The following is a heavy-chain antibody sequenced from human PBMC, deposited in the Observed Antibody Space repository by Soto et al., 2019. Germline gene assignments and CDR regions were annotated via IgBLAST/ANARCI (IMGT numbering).Heavy chain of an antibody. CDR1: GYTFTSYG. Sequence: GASVKLSCKASGYTFTSYGISWVRQAPGQGLEWMGWISAYNGNTNYAQKLQGRVTMTTDTSTSTAYMELSSLRPEDTAVYYCARAAGWDYVFCSGYRGDWGVWYDPCGRGTLDTGSA. CDR3: ARAAGWDYVFCSGYRGDWGVWYDP. J-gene: IGHJ5*02. CDR2: ISAYNGNT. D-gene: IGHD3-3*01. V-gene: IGHV1-18*01.